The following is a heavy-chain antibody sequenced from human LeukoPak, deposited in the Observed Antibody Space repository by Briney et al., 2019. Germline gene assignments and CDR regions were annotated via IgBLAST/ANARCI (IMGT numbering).Heavy chain of an antibody. D-gene: IGHD5-18*01. J-gene: IGHJ4*02. CDR3: ARGGTYGYNYFDY. CDR1: GYTFTSYG. CDR2: ISTFNGDT. V-gene: IGHV1-18*01. Sequence: GASVKVSCEASGYTFTSYGITWVRQAPGQGLEWMGWISTFNGDTNYAQKFQGRVTMTTDTSTSTAYMELRSLRSDDTAVYYCARGGTYGYNYFDYWGQGTLVTVSS.